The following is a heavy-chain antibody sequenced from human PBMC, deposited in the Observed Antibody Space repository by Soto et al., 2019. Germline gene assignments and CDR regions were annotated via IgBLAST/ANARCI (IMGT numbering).Heavy chain of an antibody. CDR2: INHSGST. CDR3: ARGFKNSSIAARRSGGSFDY. CDR1: GGSFSGYY. V-gene: IGHV4-34*01. J-gene: IGHJ4*02. D-gene: IGHD6-6*01. Sequence: QVQLQQWGAGLLKPSETLSLTCAVYGGSFSGYYWSWIRQPPGKGLEWIGEINHSGSTNYNPSLKSRVTISVDTSKNQFSLKLSSVTAADTAVYYCARGFKNSSIAARRSGGSFDYWGQGTLVTVSS.